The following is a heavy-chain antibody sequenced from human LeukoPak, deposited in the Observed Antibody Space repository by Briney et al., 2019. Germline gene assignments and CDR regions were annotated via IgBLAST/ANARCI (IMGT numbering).Heavy chain of an antibody. CDR3: ARDGVYSSSSGGFDY. V-gene: IGHV1-18*01. D-gene: IGHD6-6*01. CDR2: ISAYNGNT. J-gene: IGHJ4*02. CDR1: GYTFSSYG. Sequence: ASVKVSCKASGYTFSSYGISWVRQAPGQGLEWMGWISAYNGNTNYAQKLQGRVTMTTDTSTSTACMELRSLRSDDTAVYYCARDGVYSSSSGGFDYWGQGTLVTVSS.